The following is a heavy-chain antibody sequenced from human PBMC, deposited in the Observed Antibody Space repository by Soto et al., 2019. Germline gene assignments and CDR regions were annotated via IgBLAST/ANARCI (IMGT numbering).Heavy chain of an antibody. V-gene: IGHV3-7*01. J-gene: IGHJ4*02. Sequence: EVQLLESGGGLVQPGGSLRLSCAASGFTFSSYWMTWVRQAPGKGLEWVANINLDGSAKFYVGSVKGRFTISRDNAENSLYLEMNSLRADDPAIYYCVRSIDYWGQGTLVTVSS. CDR3: VRSIDY. CDR1: GFTFSSYW. CDR2: INLDGSAK.